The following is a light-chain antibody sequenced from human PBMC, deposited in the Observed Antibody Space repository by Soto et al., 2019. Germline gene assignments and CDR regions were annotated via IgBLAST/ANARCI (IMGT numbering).Light chain of an antibody. CDR1: SSNIGSNY. Sequence: QAVVTQPPSTSGTPGQRVTISCSGSSSNIGSNYVYWYQQLPGTAPKLLIYRNNQRPSGVPDRFSGSKSGTSASLAISGLRSEDEADYSCAAWDDSLSGRVVFGGGTKLTVL. J-gene: IGLJ2*01. V-gene: IGLV1-47*01. CDR2: RNN. CDR3: AAWDDSLSGRVV.